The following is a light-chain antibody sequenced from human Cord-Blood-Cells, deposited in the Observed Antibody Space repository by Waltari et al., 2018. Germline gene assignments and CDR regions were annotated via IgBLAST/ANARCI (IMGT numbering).Light chain of an antibody. Sequence: SYELTQPPSVSVSPGQTASITCSGDKLGVIYACWYQQKPGQSPVLVIYQDSKRPSGIPERFSGSNSGNTATLTISGPQAMDEADYYCQAWDSSTAGGVFGGGTKLTVL. CDR2: QDS. J-gene: IGLJ3*02. CDR3: QAWDSSTAGGV. V-gene: IGLV3-1*01. CDR1: KLGVIY.